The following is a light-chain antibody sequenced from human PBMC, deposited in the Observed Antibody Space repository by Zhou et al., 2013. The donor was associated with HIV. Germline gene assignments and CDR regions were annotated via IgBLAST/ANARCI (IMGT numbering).Light chain of an antibody. CDR1: QTIKNN. CDR3: QQVYSYPLT. CDR2: GAS. V-gene: IGKV3-15*01. Sequence: EIVMTQSPATLSVSPGERVTLSCRTSQTIKNNLAWYQQKPSQAPNLLIYGASTRAAGVPARFSGSGSGTEFTLTISSLQPEDLATYYCQQVYSYPLTFGGGTKVEIK. J-gene: IGKJ4*01.